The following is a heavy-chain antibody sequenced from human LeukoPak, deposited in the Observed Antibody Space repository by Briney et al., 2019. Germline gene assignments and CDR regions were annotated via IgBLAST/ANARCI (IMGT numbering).Heavy chain of an antibody. CDR1: GFTFSIYA. V-gene: IGHV3-23*01. D-gene: IGHD1-26*01. Sequence: QPGGSLTLSCAASGFTFSIYAMRWLRQAPGKGLEGFSSISGSGGSTYYADSVKGRFTISRDNYKYTLYLQMNSLRAEDTAVYYCATHLSGWKERDAFDIWGQGTMVTVSS. J-gene: IGHJ3*02. CDR2: ISGSGGST. CDR3: ATHLSGWKERDAFDI.